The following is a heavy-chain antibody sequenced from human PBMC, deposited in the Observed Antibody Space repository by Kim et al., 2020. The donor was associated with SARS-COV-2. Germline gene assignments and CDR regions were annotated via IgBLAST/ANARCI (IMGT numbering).Heavy chain of an antibody. D-gene: IGHD3-10*01. V-gene: IGHV3-33*01. J-gene: IGHJ6*02. CDR2: IWYDGSNK. Sequence: GGSLRLSCAASGFTFSSYGMHWVRQAPGKGLEWVAVIWYDGSNKYYADSVKGRFTISRDNSKNTLYLKMNSLRAEDTAVYYCARDLGGFGELFLPEGGMDVWGQGTTVTVSS. CDR1: GFTFSSYG. CDR3: ARDLGGFGELFLPEGGMDV.